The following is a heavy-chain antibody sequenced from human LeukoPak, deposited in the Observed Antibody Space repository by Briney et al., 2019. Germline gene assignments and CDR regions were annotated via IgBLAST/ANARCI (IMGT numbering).Heavy chain of an antibody. V-gene: IGHV4-59*01. D-gene: IGHD2-15*01. Sequence: SETLSLTFTVSGGSISSYYWSWIRQPPGKGLEWIGYIYYSGSTNYNPSLKSRVTISVDTSKNQFSLKLSSVTAADTAVYYCARDCSGGSCYSGNLYNWFDPWGQGTLVTVSS. CDR2: IYYSGST. CDR1: GGSISSYY. CDR3: ARDCSGGSCYSGNLYNWFDP. J-gene: IGHJ5*02.